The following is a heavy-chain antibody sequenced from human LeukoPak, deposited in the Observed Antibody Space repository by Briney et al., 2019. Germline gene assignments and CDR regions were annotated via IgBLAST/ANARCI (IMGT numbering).Heavy chain of an antibody. V-gene: IGHV4-30-4*08. CDR2: IYYSGST. Sequence: SQTLSLTCTVSGGSISSGDYYWSWIRQPPGKGLEWIGYIYYSGSTYYNPSLKSRFTISVDRAKNQFSLKLSSVTAADTAVYYCARDVRGYCSGGSCYHYYYYYMDVWGKGTTVTVSS. J-gene: IGHJ6*03. CDR3: ARDVRGYCSGGSCYHYYYYYMDV. CDR1: GGSISSGDYY. D-gene: IGHD2-15*01.